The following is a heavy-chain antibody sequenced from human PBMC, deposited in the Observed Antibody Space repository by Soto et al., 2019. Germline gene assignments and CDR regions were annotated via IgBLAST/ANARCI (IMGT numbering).Heavy chain of an antibody. CDR1: GGSISSYY. V-gene: IGHV4-59*01. J-gene: IGHJ3*02. CDR2: IYYSGST. Sequence: SQTLSLTCTVSGGSISSYYWSWIRQPPGKGLEWIGYIYYSGSTNYNPSLKSRVTISVDTSKNQFSLKLSSVTAADTAVYYCARFDPSLVATISYSRAFDIWGQGTMVTVSS. CDR3: ARFDPSLVATISYSRAFDI. D-gene: IGHD5-12*01.